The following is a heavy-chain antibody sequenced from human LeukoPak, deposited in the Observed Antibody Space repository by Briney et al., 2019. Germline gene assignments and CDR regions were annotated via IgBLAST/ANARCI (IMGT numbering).Heavy chain of an antibody. CDR2: INPDSGGT. CDR1: GYTFSGYN. CDR3: ARAPGRKGVYYYYYYMDV. D-gene: IGHD3-10*01. Sequence: ASVKVSCKASGYTFSGYNIHWVRQAPGQGLEWMGRINPDSGGTDYAQKFQGRVTMTRDTSISTAYMELSRLTSDDAGVYYCARAPGRKGVYYYYYYMDVWGKGTTVTVSS. V-gene: IGHV1-2*05. J-gene: IGHJ6*03.